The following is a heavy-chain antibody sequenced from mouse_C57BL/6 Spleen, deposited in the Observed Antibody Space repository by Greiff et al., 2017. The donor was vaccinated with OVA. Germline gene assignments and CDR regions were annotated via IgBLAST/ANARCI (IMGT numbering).Heavy chain of an antibody. J-gene: IGHJ4*01. Sequence: QVQLKESGAELAKPGASVKLSCKASGYTFTSYWMHWVKQRPGQGLEWIGYINPSSGYTKYNQKFKDKATLTADKSSSTAYMQLSSLTYEDSAVYYCASITTVVEGEYAMDYWGQGTSVTVSS. CDR2: INPSSGYT. D-gene: IGHD1-1*01. V-gene: IGHV1-7*01. CDR1: GYTFTSYW. CDR3: ASITTVVEGEYAMDY.